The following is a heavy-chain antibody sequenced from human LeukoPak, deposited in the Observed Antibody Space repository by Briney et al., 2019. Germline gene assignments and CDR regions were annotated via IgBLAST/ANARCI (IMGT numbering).Heavy chain of an antibody. J-gene: IGHJ5*02. CDR1: GFTFDDYG. CDR2: INWNGGST. CDR3: ARTGVPAAIVRWFDP. Sequence: GGSLRLSCAASGFTFDDYGMSWVRHAPGKGLEWVSGINWNGGSTGYADSVKGRFTISRDNAKNSLYLQMNSLRAEDTAVYYCARTGVPAAIVRWFDPWGQGTLVTVSS. V-gene: IGHV3-20*04. D-gene: IGHD2-2*02.